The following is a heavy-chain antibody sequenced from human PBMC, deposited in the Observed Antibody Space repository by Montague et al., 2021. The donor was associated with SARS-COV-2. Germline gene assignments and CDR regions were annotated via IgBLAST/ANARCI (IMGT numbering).Heavy chain of an antibody. CDR2: IYDGGST. V-gene: IGHV4-59*08. CDR1: GGSVNAKY. CDR3: ARQTGGRRSFDS. D-gene: IGHD1-14*01. J-gene: IGHJ4*02. Sequence: SETLSLTCTVSGGSVNAKYWSWIRQPPGRGLEWIGFIYDGGSTTYNPSLKSRVTISLDPSQNQFSLNLASVTAADTAVYFCARQTGGRRSFDSWGQGTLVTVSS.